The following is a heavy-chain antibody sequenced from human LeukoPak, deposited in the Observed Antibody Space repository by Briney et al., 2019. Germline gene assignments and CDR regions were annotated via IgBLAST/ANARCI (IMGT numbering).Heavy chain of an antibody. CDR3: ARDRHDHDYYGMDV. D-gene: IGHD3-3*01. J-gene: IGHJ6*02. CDR2: IYYSGST. CDR1: GGSISSPDYY. Sequence: PSQTLSLTCTVSGGSISSPDYYWSWIRQPPGMGLEWIGYIYYSGSTYYNPSLKSRLTISVDTSKNQFSLKLTSVTAADTAVYYCARDRHDHDYYGMDVWGQGTTVTVSS. V-gene: IGHV4-30-4*01.